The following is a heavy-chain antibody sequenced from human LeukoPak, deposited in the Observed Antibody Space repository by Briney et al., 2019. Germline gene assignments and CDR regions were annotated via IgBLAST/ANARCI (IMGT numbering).Heavy chain of an antibody. V-gene: IGHV3-21*01. CDR3: ARDHLYFDY. J-gene: IGHJ4*02. Sequence: GGSLRLSCTASGFTFRTYAMNWVRQAPGKGLEWLSGISGSGNGTYYADSVKGRFIISRDNAKNSLYLQMNSLRAEDTAVYYCARDHLYFDYWGQGTLVTVSS. CDR2: ISGSGNGT. CDR1: GFTFRTYA.